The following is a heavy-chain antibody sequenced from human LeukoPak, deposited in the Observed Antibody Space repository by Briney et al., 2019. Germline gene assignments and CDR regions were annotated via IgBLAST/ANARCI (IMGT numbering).Heavy chain of an antibody. CDR2: INPNSGGT. CDR1: GYTFTGYY. J-gene: IGHJ4*02. CDR3: ARVRYGSGSYYYDY. D-gene: IGHD3-10*01. V-gene: IGHV1-2*02. Sequence: ASVKVSCKASGYTFTGYYMHWVRQAPGQGLEWMGWINPNSGGTNYAQTFQGRVTMTRDTSISTAYMELSRLRSDDTAVYYCARVRYGSGSYYYDYWGQGTLVTVSS.